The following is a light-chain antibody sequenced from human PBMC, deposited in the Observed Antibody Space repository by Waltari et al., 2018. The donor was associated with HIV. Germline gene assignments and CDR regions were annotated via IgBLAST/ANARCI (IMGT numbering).Light chain of an antibody. CDR3: QQFSSFPLT. V-gene: IGKV1-13*02. CDR1: QDIRTS. J-gene: IGKJ4*01. Sequence: AIQVTQSPSSLSASVGDRVNITCRTSQDIRTSLAWYQQRTGRAPQLLLSDASTLQSGVPSRFIGIGSGTTFTLNISRLHSEDFASYYCQQFSSFPLTFGGGTKIQIK. CDR2: DAS.